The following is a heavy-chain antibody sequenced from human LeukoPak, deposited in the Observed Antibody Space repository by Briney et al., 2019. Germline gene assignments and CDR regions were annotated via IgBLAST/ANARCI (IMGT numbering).Heavy chain of an antibody. V-gene: IGHV4-61*01. CDR2: IYNSATT. D-gene: IGHD6-13*01. CDR3: TTTGGSSTDPVFDP. Sequence: PSETLSLTCTVSGGSISSSSYYWSWIRQPPGKELQWIGFIYNSATTRYNPSLRSRVTMSLDTSKNQFSLRLNSVTAADTAVYFCTTTGGSSTDPVFDPWGQGTLVTVSS. J-gene: IGHJ5*02. CDR1: GGSISSSSYY.